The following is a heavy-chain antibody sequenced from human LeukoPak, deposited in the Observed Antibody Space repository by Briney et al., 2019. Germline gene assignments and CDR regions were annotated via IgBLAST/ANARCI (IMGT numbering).Heavy chain of an antibody. V-gene: IGHV1-2*02. Sequence: ASVKVSFKASGYTFTGYYMHWVRQAPGQGLEWMGWINPNSGGTNYAQKFLGRVTMTRDTSISTAYMELSRLRSDDTAVYYCARGPHWDPHFDYWGQGTLVTVSS. J-gene: IGHJ4*02. D-gene: IGHD7-27*01. CDR3: ARGPHWDPHFDY. CDR2: INPNSGGT. CDR1: GYTFTGYY.